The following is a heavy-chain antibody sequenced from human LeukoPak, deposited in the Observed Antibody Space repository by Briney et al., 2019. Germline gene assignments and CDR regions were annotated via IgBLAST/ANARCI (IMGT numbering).Heavy chain of an antibody. Sequence: GGSLRLSCAASGFTFSSYGMSWVRQAPGKGPEWVSAISGSGGSTYYADSVKGRFTISRDNSKNTLYLQMNSLRAEDTAVYYCAKDRGYGDYGVNVDYWGQGTLVTVSS. J-gene: IGHJ4*02. D-gene: IGHD4-17*01. V-gene: IGHV3-23*01. CDR2: ISGSGGST. CDR1: GFTFSSYG. CDR3: AKDRGYGDYGVNVDY.